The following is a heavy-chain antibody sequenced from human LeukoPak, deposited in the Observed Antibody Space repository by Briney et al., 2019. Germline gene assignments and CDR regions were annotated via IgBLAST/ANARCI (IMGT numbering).Heavy chain of an antibody. CDR2: ISWNSGSI. V-gene: IGHV3-9*01. D-gene: IGHD1-14*01. CDR3: AKNQGDYADY. CDR1: GFTFDDYA. Sequence: GRSLRLSCAASGFTFDDYAMHWVRQAPGKGLEWVSGISWNSGSIGYADSVKGRFTISRDNAKNSLYLQMNSLRAEDTAVYYCAKNQGDYADYWGQGTLVTVSS. J-gene: IGHJ4*02.